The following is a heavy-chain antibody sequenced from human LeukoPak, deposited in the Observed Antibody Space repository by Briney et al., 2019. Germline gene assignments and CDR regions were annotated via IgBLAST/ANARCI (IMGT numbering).Heavy chain of an antibody. D-gene: IGHD3-10*01. J-gene: IGHJ6*02. CDR1: GGTFSSYA. V-gene: IGHV1-69*13. CDR3: ARVGGQRITMVREWPPGYYYYGMDV. Sequence: ASVKVSCKASGGTFSSYAISWVRQAPGQGLEWMGGIIPIFGTANYAQKFQGRVTITADESTSTAYMELSSLRSEDTAVYYCARVGGQRITMVREWPPGYYYYGMDVWGQGTTVTVSS. CDR2: IIPIFGTA.